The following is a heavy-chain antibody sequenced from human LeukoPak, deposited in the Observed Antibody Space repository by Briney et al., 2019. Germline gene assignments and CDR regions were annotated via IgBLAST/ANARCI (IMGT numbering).Heavy chain of an antibody. CDR2: IYSGGST. J-gene: IGHJ4*02. Sequence: PGGSLRLSCAASGFTVSSNYMSWVRQAPGKGLEWVSVIYSGGSTYYADSVKGRFTISRDNSKNTLYFQMNSLRAEDTAVYYCARDPTYYYFDYWGQGTLVTVSS. D-gene: IGHD1-26*01. CDR1: GFTVSSNY. CDR3: ARDPTYYYFDY. V-gene: IGHV3-66*02.